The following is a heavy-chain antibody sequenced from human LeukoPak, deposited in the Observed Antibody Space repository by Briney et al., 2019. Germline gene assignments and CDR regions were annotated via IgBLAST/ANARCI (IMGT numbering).Heavy chain of an antibody. CDR2: ISGSGGST. Sequence: GGSLRLSCAASGFTFSSYAMSWVRQAPGKGLEWVSAISGSGGSTYYADSVKGRFTISRDNSKNTLYLQMNSLRAKDTAVYYCAKGVGCTNGVCYTFDYWGQGTLVTVSS. D-gene: IGHD2-8*01. V-gene: IGHV3-23*01. CDR1: GFTFSSYA. J-gene: IGHJ4*02. CDR3: AKGVGCTNGVCYTFDY.